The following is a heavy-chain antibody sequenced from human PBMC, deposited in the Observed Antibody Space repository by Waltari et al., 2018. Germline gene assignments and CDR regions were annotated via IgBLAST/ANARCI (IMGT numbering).Heavy chain of an antibody. CDR2: IIPIFGTA. Sequence: QVQLVQSGAEVKKPGSSVKVSCKASGGTFSSYAISWVRPAPGQGLGGMRGIIPIFGTANYARKFQGGVTIAADESTSTAYMELSSLRSEDTAVYYCAIQGRSGWFDPWGQGTLVTVSS. CDR3: AIQGRSGWFDP. J-gene: IGHJ5*02. V-gene: IGHV1-69*12. CDR1: GGTFSSYA.